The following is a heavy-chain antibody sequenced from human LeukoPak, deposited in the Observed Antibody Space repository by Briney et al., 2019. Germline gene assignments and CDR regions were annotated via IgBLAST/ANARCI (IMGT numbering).Heavy chain of an antibody. CDR2: IIPIFGTA. CDR1: GGTFSSYA. D-gene: IGHD3-10*01. J-gene: IGHJ5*02. V-gene: IGHV1-69*13. CDR3: AREPRGVIAHNGWFDP. Sequence: SVKVSCKASGGTFSSYAISWVRQAPGQGLEWMGGIIPIFGTANYAQKFQGRVTITADESTSTAYMELSSLRSEDTAVYYCAREPRGVIAHNGWFDPWGQGTLVTVSS.